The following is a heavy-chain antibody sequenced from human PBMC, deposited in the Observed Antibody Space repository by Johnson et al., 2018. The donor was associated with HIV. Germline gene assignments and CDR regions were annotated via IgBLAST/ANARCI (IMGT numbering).Heavy chain of an antibody. V-gene: IGHV3-30*03. CDR3: ARVGEYCSSTSCSGAFDI. D-gene: IGHD2-2*01. CDR2: ISYDGSNK. Sequence: QVQLVESGGGVVQPGRSLRLSCEASGFTFSSYDMHWVRQAPGKGLEWVAVISYDGSNKYYADSVKGRFTISRDNSKNTLYLQMSSLRAEDTAVYYCARVGEYCSSTSCSGAFDIWGQGTMVTVSS. J-gene: IGHJ3*02. CDR1: GFTFSSYD.